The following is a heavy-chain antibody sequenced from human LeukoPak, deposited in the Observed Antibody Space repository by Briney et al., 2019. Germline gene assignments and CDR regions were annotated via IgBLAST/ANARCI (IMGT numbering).Heavy chain of an antibody. D-gene: IGHD2-15*01. CDR1: GGSISSYY. V-gene: IGHV4-59*01. Sequence: SETLSLTRTVSGGSISSYYWSWIRQPPGKGLEWIGYIYYSGSTNYNPSLKSRVTISVDTSKNQFSLKLSSVTAADTAVYYCARDGYCSGGSCYSVGVWFDPWGQGTLVTVSS. CDR3: ARDGYCSGGSCYSVGVWFDP. CDR2: IYYSGST. J-gene: IGHJ5*02.